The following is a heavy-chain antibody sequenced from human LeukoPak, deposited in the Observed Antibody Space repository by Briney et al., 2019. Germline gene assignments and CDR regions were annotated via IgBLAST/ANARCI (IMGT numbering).Heavy chain of an antibody. CDR1: GFTFSTYW. Sequence: PGGSLRLSCTASGFTFSTYWMSWVRQAPGKGLEWVANIHPDGNEKYHVDSVKGRFTISRDNAKNSLYLQMNSLKAEDTAFYYCARGDDFSGDYWGQGTLVTVSS. CDR3: ARGDDFSGDY. D-gene: IGHD2-21*02. J-gene: IGHJ4*02. V-gene: IGHV3-7*04. CDR2: IHPDGNEK.